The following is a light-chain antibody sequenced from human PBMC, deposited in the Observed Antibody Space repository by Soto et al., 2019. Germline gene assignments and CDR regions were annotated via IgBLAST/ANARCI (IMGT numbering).Light chain of an antibody. V-gene: IGKV1-5*01. CDR2: AAS. CDR1: QSISNW. Sequence: DIQMTQSPSTLPASVGDRVTITCWASQSISNWLAWYQQKPGKAPKVLIYAASTLQTGVPSRFSGSGSGTDFILTINWLQSEDFATYYCQQYYDYPRTFGQGTKVDI. CDR3: QQYYDYPRT. J-gene: IGKJ1*01.